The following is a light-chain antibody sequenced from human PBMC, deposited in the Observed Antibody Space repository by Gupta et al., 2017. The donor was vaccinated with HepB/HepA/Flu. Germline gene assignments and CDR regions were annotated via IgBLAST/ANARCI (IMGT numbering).Light chain of an antibody. Sequence: DVVMTQSPLSLPVTLGQPASISCRSSQGLVYSDGNTYLSWFQQRPGQSPRRLIYKVSDWDSGVPDRFSGSGSGNGYTLRISRVEADDVGIYYCMQASHWPLTFGGGTKVEIK. CDR3: MQASHWPLT. V-gene: IGKV2D-30*01. CDR1: QGLVYSDGNTY. J-gene: IGKJ4*01. CDR2: KVS.